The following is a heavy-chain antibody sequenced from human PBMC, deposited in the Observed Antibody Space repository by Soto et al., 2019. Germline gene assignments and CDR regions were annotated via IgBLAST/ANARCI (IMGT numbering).Heavy chain of an antibody. J-gene: IGHJ6*02. CDR1: GGTFIDYA. CDR3: VMYPLVRGAVRGMGV. D-gene: IGHD3-10*01. CDR2: ITPFYGRT. V-gene: IGHV1-69*06. Sequence: QVQLVQSGAEVKKPGSSVTVSCRASGGTFIDYAISWVRQAPVQGLEWMGGITPFYGRTTYAQSFQGGVTLTRYTYWSEVFMEVGSLKSEYTAVYYWVMYPLVRGAVRGMGVWGQGTAIT.